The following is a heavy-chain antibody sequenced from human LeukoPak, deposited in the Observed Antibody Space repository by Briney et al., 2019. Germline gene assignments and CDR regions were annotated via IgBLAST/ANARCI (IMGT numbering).Heavy chain of an antibody. CDR2: INTNTGNP. D-gene: IGHD6-13*01. CDR3: ARSIGAAGYMDV. CDR1: GGTFSSYA. Sequence: ASVKVSCKASGGTFSSYAISWVRQAPGQGLEWMGWINTNTGNPTYAQGFTGRFIFSFDTSVSTAYLQISSLKAEDTAVYYCARSIGAAGYMDVWGKGTTVTVSS. J-gene: IGHJ6*03. V-gene: IGHV7-4-1*02.